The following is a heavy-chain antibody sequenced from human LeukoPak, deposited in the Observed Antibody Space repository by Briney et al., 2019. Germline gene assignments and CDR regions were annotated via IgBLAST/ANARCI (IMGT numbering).Heavy chain of an antibody. CDR3: ASFGDGYKDYFDY. J-gene: IGHJ4*02. V-gene: IGHV3-53*01. CDR2: IYSGGST. CDR1: GFTVSSNY. Sequence: GGSLRLSCAASGFTVSSNYMSWVRQAPGKGLEWVSVIYSGGSTYYADSVKGRFTISRDNSKNTLYLQMNSLRAEDTAVYYCASFGDGYKDYFDYWGQGTLVTVSS. D-gene: IGHD5-24*01.